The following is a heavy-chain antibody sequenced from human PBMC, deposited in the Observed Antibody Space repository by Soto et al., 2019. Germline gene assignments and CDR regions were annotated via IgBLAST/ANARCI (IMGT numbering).Heavy chain of an antibody. Sequence: XXTLSLACTVSGGSISSYYWSWIRQPPGKGLEWIGYIYYSGSTNYNPSLKSRVTISVDTSKNQFSLKLSSVTAADTAVYYCARRWGGTFDYWGQGTLVTVSS. J-gene: IGHJ4*02. CDR1: GGSISSYY. V-gene: IGHV4-59*01. CDR2: IYYSGST. D-gene: IGHD2-21*01. CDR3: ARRWGGTFDY.